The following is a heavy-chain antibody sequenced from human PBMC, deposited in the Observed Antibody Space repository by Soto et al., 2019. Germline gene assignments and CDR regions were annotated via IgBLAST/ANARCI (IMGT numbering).Heavy chain of an antibody. CDR2: IRAYNGDT. CDR1: GYTFSAYD. D-gene: IGHD3-10*01. CDR3: ARAGAAPYYYYGLDV. J-gene: IGHJ6*02. Sequence: ASLKVSCKTSGYTFSAYDIYWVRQAPGQGLEWMGWIRAYNGDTNYAQKFQTRVTMTTDKSTDTAYMDLRSLTSDDTAIYYCARAGAAPYYYYGLDVWGQGTTVTVSS. V-gene: IGHV1-18*01.